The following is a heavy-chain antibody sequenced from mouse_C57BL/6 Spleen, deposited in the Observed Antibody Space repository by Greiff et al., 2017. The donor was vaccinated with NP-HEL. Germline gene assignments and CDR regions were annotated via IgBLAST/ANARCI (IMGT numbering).Heavy chain of an antibody. J-gene: IGHJ1*03. CDR2: IDPSDSYT. D-gene: IGHD1-1*01. CDR1: GYTFTSYW. Sequence: VQLQQSGAELVMPGASVKLSCKASGYTFTSYWMHWVKQRPGQGLEWIGEIDPSDSYTNYNQKFKGKSTLTVDKSSSTAYMQLSSLTSEDSAVYYCARTYYYGSKGYFDVWGTGTTSPSPQ. V-gene: IGHV1-69*01. CDR3: ARTYYYGSKGYFDV.